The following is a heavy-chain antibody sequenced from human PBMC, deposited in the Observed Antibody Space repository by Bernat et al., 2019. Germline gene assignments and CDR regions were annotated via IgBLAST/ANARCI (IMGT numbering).Heavy chain of an antibody. CDR3: SRGLGTVGTNTLDY. CDR1: GFTFSIYV. Sequence: QVQLVESGGGVVQPGGSLRLSCAASGFTFSIYVMHWVRQAPGKGLEWVAFIQYDGSNKYYADSVKGRFTISRDNSKNTLYLQMNSLRAEDTGVYYCSRGLGTVGTNTLDYWGRGTLVTVSS. J-gene: IGHJ4*02. CDR2: IQYDGSNK. D-gene: IGHD1-26*01. V-gene: IGHV3-30*02.